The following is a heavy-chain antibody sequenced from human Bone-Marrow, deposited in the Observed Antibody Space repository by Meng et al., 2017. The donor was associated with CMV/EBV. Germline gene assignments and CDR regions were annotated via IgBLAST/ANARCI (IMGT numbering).Heavy chain of an antibody. CDR3: ARELLGMDV. CDR1: GFTFSSYA. CDR2: ISGSGGST. J-gene: IGHJ6*02. V-gene: IGHV3-23*01. Sequence: GESLKISCAASGFTFSSYAMSWVRQAQGKGLEWVSAISGSGGSTYYADSVKGRFTISRDNSKNTLYLQMNSLRAEDTAVYYCARELLGMDVWGQGTTVTVSS.